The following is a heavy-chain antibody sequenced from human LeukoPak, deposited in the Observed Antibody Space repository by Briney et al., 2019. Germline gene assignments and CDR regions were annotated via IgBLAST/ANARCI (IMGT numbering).Heavy chain of an antibody. CDR3: ARASHDYGDYSHFDY. D-gene: IGHD4-17*01. CDR1: GGSISSYY. CDR2: IYNSGST. V-gene: IGHV4-59*12. Sequence: PSETLSLTCTVSGGSISSYYWSWIRQPPGKGLEWIGYIYNSGSTNYNPSLKSRVTISINTSKNQFSLKLSSVTAADTAVYYCARASHDYGDYSHFDYWGQGTLVTVSS. J-gene: IGHJ4*02.